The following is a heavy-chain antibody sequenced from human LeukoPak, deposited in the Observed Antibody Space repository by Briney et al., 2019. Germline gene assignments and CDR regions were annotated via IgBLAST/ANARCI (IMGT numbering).Heavy chain of an antibody. CDR1: GFAFSSYA. D-gene: IGHD6-19*01. CDR3: AKAASSGWLEVYFDY. J-gene: IGHJ4*02. Sequence: GGSLRLSCAASGFAFSSYAMSWVRQAPGKGLEWVSAISGSGGSTYYADSVKGRFTISRDNSKNTLYLQMNSLRAEDTAEYYCAKAASSGWLEVYFDYWGQGTLVTVSS. CDR2: ISGSGGST. V-gene: IGHV3-23*01.